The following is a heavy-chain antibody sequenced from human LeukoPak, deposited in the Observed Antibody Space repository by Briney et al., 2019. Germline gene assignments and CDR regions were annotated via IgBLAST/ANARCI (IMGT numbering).Heavy chain of an antibody. D-gene: IGHD2-15*01. CDR2: FDPEDCET. V-gene: IGHV1-24*01. CDR1: GYTLTELS. CDR3: ATAIVVVVASTAAFDI. Sequence: ASVTVSCKVSGYTLTELSMHWVRQAPGKGLEWMGGFDPEDCETIYAQKFQGRVTMTEDTSTDTAYMELTSLRSEDTAVYYCATAIVVVVASTAAFDIWGQGTMVTVSS. J-gene: IGHJ3*02.